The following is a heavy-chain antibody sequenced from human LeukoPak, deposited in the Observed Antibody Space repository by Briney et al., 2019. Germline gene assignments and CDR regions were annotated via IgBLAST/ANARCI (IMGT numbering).Heavy chain of an antibody. V-gene: IGHV3-30*18. Sequence: PGRSLRLSCAASGFTFSSYGMHWVRQAPGKGLEWVAFISFDGSNKYYGDSVKGRFTVSRDNSKNTLYLQMNSPRAEDTAVYYCAKDLSNWNDVTTPDYWGQGTLVTVSS. CDR3: AKDLSNWNDVTTPDY. D-gene: IGHD1-1*01. J-gene: IGHJ4*02. CDR1: GFTFSSYG. CDR2: ISFDGSNK.